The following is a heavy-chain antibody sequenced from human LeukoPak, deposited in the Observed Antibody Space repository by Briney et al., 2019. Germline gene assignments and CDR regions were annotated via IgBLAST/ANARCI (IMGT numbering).Heavy chain of an antibody. CDR2: IYISGKT. CDR1: GGSISSGSYY. V-gene: IGHV4-61*02. J-gene: IGHJ4*02. Sequence: SETLSLTCTVSGGSISSGSYYWSWIRQPAGKGLEWIGRIYISGKTDYRPSLKSRATISVDTSRNQFSLKLSSVTAADTAVYFCARAYERSSYQSRGFDYWGQGALVNVSS. D-gene: IGHD3-22*01. CDR3: ARAYERSSYQSRGFDY.